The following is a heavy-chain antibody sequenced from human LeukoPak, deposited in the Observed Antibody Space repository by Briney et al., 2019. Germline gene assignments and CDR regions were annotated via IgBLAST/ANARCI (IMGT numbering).Heavy chain of an antibody. Sequence: QTGGSLRLSCAASGFTVSSNDMSWVRQAPGKGLECISVIYSGGSTDYADSVKGRLTISRDNSKNTLYLQMNSLRAEDTAVYYCASFGYCSSTSCYRFDYWGQGTLVTVSS. J-gene: IGHJ4*02. V-gene: IGHV3-53*01. CDR3: ASFGYCSSTSCYRFDY. D-gene: IGHD2-2*03. CDR2: IYSGGST. CDR1: GFTVSSND.